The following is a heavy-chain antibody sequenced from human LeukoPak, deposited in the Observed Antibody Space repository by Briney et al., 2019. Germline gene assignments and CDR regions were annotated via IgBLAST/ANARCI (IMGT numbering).Heavy chain of an antibody. J-gene: IGHJ4*02. D-gene: IGHD3-22*01. CDR2: ISGSGGST. Sequence: GGSLRLSCAASGFTFSNYAMSWVRQAPGKGLEWVSAISGSGGSTYYADSVKGRFTISRDNSKNTLYLQMNSLRAEDTAVYYCAKIWTYYYDSSGSYWGQGTLVTVSS. CDR3: AKIWTYYYDSSGSY. V-gene: IGHV3-23*01. CDR1: GFTFSNYA.